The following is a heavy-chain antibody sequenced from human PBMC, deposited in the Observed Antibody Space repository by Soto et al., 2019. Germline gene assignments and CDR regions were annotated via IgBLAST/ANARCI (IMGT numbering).Heavy chain of an antibody. V-gene: IGHV4-30-4*01. CDR2: IYYSGST. CDR3: ARDVVTMVRGVIGYNWFDP. Sequence: SETLSLTCTVSGGSISSGDYYWSWIRQPPGKGLEWIGYIYYSGSTYYKPSLKSRVTISVDTSKNQFSLKLSSVTAADTAVYYCARDVVTMVRGVIGYNWFDPWGQGTLVTVSS. D-gene: IGHD3-10*01. J-gene: IGHJ5*02. CDR1: GGSISSGDYY.